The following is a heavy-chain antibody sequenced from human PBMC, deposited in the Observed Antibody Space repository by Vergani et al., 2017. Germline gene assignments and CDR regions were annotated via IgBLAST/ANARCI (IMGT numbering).Heavy chain of an antibody. CDR3: AKGPDDLLYDGNGYFDY. Sequence: VQLLESGGGLVQPGGSLRLSCAASGFTFSSYAMSWVRQAPGKGLEWVAFIRYDGSNKYYADSVKGRFTISRDNSKNTLYLQMNSLRAEDTAVYYCAKGPDDLLYDGNGYFDYWGQGTLVTVSS. J-gene: IGHJ4*02. V-gene: IGHV3-30*02. CDR1: GFTFSSYA. D-gene: IGHD3-22*01. CDR2: IRYDGSNK.